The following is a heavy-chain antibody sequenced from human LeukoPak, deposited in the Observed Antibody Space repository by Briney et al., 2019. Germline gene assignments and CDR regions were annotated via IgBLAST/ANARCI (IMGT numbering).Heavy chain of an antibody. V-gene: IGHV4-59*12. CDR1: GGSISSYY. J-gene: IGHJ4*02. Sequence: PSETLSLTCTVSGGSISSYYWSWIRQPPGKGLEWIGYIYYSGSTNYNPSLKSRVTISVDTSKNQFSLKLSSVTAADTAVYYCARDPFPRTVTTKYPVDYWGQGTLVTVSS. CDR2: IYYSGST. CDR3: ARDPFPRTVTTKYPVDY. D-gene: IGHD4-17*01.